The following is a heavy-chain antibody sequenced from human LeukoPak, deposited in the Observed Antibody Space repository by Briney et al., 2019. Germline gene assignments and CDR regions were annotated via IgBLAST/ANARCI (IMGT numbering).Heavy chain of an antibody. CDR1: GYTLTKLS. J-gene: IGHJ6*03. Sequence: ASVKVSCKVSGYTLTKLSMHWVRQAPGKGLEWMGGFDPEDGETIYAQKFQGRVTMTEDTSTDTAYMELSSLRSEDTAVYYCTTGGRGYSFRTGYYSYYMDVWGKGTTVTVSS. D-gene: IGHD5-18*01. CDR2: FDPEDGET. V-gene: IGHV1-24*01. CDR3: TTGGRGYSFRTGYYSYYMDV.